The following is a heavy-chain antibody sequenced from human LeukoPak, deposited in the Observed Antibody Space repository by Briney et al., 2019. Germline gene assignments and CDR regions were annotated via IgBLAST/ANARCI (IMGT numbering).Heavy chain of an antibody. Sequence: GGSLRLSCAASGFTFSSYWMSWVRQAPGKGLEWGANIKQDGSEKYYVDSVKGRFTISRDNAKNSLYLQMNSLRAEDTAVYYCARASRYYYGSGRDYWGQGTLVTVSS. CDR1: GFTFSSYW. D-gene: IGHD3-10*01. CDR2: IKQDGSEK. CDR3: ARASRYYYGSGRDY. V-gene: IGHV3-7*03. J-gene: IGHJ4*02.